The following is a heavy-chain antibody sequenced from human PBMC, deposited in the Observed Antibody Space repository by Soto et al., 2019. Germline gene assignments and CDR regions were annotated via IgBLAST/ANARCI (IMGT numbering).Heavy chain of an antibody. D-gene: IGHD6-13*01. V-gene: IGHV3-33*01. Sequence: GGSLRLSCAASGFTFSSYGMHWVRQAPGKGLEWVAVIWYDGSNKYYADSVKGRFTISRDNSKNTLYLQMNSLRAEDTAVYYCARDPGGSSSWYIYYYYYYGMDVWGQGTTVTVSS. CDR3: ARDPGGSSSWYIYYYYYYGMDV. CDR2: IWYDGSNK. CDR1: GFTFSSYG. J-gene: IGHJ6*02.